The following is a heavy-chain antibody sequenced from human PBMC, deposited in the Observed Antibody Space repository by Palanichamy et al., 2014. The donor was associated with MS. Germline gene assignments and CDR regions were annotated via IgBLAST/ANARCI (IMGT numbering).Heavy chain of an antibody. Sequence: EVQLLESGGGLVQPGGSLRLSCEGSGFTFGSYVMNWVRQAPGKGLEWVSAISSGGDTIYYADSVKGRFTISRDNSKNTLDLQMNSLRAEDTAVYFCTKRLPVAGGNYGMDVWGQGTTVTVS. CDR1: GFTFGSYV. J-gene: IGHJ6*02. CDR2: ISSGGDTI. CDR3: TKRLPVAGGNYGMDV. V-gene: IGHV3-23*01. D-gene: IGHD6-19*01.